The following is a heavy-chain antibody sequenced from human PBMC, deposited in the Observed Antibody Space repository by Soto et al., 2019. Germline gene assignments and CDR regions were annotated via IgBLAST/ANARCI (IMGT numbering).Heavy chain of an antibody. D-gene: IGHD3-22*01. J-gene: IGHJ4*02. CDR3: AKDLSPYDSSGYYVPYFDY. CDR2: ISGSGGST. Sequence: GGSLRRSCAATGFTFSSYAMSWFRQAPGKRLEYITAISGSGGSTYYADSVKGRFTISRDNSKNTLYLQMNSLRAEDTAVFYCAKDLSPYDSSGYYVPYFDYWGQGTLVTVSS. V-gene: IGHV3-23*01. CDR1: GFTFSSYA.